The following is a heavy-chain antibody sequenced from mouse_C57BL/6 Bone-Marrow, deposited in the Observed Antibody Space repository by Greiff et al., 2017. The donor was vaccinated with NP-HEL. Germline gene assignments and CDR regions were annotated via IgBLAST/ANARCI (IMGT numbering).Heavy chain of an antibody. J-gene: IGHJ2*01. CDR2: IWSGGST. Sequence: QVQLQQSGPGLVQPSQSLSITCTVSGFSLTSYGVHWVRQPPGKGLEWLGVIWSGGSTDSNAAFISRLSISKDNSKSQVFFKMNSLQADDTAIYYCAIYDDDEGDYWGQGTTLTVSS. D-gene: IGHD2-4*01. CDR1: GFSLTSYG. CDR3: AIYDDDEGDY. V-gene: IGHV2-4*01.